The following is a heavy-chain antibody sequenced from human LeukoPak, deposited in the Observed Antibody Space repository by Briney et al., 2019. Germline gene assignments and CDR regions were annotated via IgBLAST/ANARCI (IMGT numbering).Heavy chain of an antibody. CDR2: INPNSGGT. J-gene: IGHJ4*02. Sequence: ASVKASCKASGYTFTGYYMHWVRQAPGQGLEWMGWINPNSGGTNYAQKFQGRVTMTRDTSISTAYMELSRLRSDDTAVYYCAREVDYYDSSGYDYWGQGTLVTVSS. V-gene: IGHV1-2*02. CDR1: GYTFTGYY. D-gene: IGHD3-22*01. CDR3: AREVDYYDSSGYDY.